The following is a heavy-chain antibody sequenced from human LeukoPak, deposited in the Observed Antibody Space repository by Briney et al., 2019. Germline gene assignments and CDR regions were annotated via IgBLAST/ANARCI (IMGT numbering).Heavy chain of an antibody. CDR3: ARCPDPYGSGSYYSDY. D-gene: IGHD3-10*01. CDR2: ISAYNCNT. V-gene: IGHV1-18*04. Sequence: ASVKVSCKASGYTFTSYGISWVRQAPGQGLEWMGWISAYNCNTNYAQKLQGRVTMTTDTSTSTAYMELRSLRSDDTAVYYCARCPDPYGSGSYYSDYWGQGTLVTVSS. J-gene: IGHJ4*02. CDR1: GYTFTSYG.